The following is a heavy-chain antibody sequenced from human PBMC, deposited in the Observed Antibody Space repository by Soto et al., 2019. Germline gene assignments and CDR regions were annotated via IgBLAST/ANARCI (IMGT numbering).Heavy chain of an antibody. CDR1: GFPLKSFW. Sequence: SLRLSSGTPGFPLKSFWKHLVRPAPGEGLVWVSRINSDGSRTSYADSAKGRFTISRDNAKNTVYLQMNSLRAEDTAVYYCARGDGDYYDGNGYLGRHWGQGTLVTVSS. J-gene: IGHJ4*02. CDR2: INSDGSRT. CDR3: ARGDGDYYDGNGYLGRH. D-gene: IGHD3-22*01. V-gene: IGHV3-74*01.